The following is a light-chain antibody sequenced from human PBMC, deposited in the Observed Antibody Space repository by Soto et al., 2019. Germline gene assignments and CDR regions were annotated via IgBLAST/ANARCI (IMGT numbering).Light chain of an antibody. CDR3: QQYGRSPPLS. CDR1: QSVSSSY. Sequence: EIVLTQSPGTLSLSPGERATLSCRASQSVSSSYLAWYQQKPGQAPRLLIYGASSRATGIPDRFSGSGSGTDFTLTISRLEPEDFAVYYCQQYGRSPPLSFG. V-gene: IGKV3-20*01. CDR2: GAS. J-gene: IGKJ2*01.